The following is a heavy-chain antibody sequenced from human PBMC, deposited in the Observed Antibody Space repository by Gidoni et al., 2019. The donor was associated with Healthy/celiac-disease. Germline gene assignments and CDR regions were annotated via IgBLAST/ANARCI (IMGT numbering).Heavy chain of an antibody. CDR2: INSDGSST. Sequence: EVQLVESGGGLVQPGGSLRLSCASSGFTFISYWMHWVRQAPGKGLVWVSRINSDGSSTSYADSVKGRFTISRDNAKNTLYLQMNSLRAEDTAVYYCAREHMRTAAANDYWGQGTLVTVSS. J-gene: IGHJ4*02. CDR3: AREHMRTAAANDY. D-gene: IGHD6-13*01. V-gene: IGHV3-74*01. CDR1: GFTFISYW.